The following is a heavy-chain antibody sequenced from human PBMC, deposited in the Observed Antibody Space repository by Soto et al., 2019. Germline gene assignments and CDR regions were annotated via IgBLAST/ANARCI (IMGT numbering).Heavy chain of an antibody. V-gene: IGHV3-21*01. CDR2: ISSSSSYI. CDR3: ARDPGSGWYAFDI. Sequence: GGSLRLSCAASGFTFSSYSMNWVRQAPGKGREWVSSISSSSSYIYYADSVKGRFTISRDNAKNSLYLQMNSLRAEDTAVYYCARDPGSGWYAFDIWGQGTMVTVSS. D-gene: IGHD6-19*01. J-gene: IGHJ3*02. CDR1: GFTFSSYS.